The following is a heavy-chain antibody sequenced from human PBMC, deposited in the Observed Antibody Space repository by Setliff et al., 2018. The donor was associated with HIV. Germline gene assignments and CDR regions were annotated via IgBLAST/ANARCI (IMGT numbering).Heavy chain of an antibody. D-gene: IGHD1-26*01. Sequence: PSETLSLTCTVSGGSIGSGSYYWSWIRQPAGKGLEWIGRIYTSGSTNYNPSLKSRVTISVDTSKNQFSLKLSSVTAADTAVYYCASGYWWEGGFDYWGQGTLVTVSS. J-gene: IGHJ4*02. CDR3: ASGYWWEGGFDY. V-gene: IGHV4-61*02. CDR2: IYTSGST. CDR1: GGSIGSGSYY.